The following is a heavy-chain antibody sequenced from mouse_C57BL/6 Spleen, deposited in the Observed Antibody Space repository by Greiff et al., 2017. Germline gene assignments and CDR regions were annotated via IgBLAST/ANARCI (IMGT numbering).Heavy chain of an antibody. J-gene: IGHJ3*01. CDR1: GYTFTSYG. D-gene: IGHD3-2*02. Sequence: QVQLQQSGAELARPGASVKLSCKASGYTFTSYGISWVKQRTGQGLEWIGEIYPRSGNTYYTEKFKGKATLTADKSSSTAYMELRSLTSEDSAVYFGARSSSGPAWFAYWGQGTLVTVSA. CDR3: ARSSSGPAWFAY. CDR2: IYPRSGNT. V-gene: IGHV1-81*01.